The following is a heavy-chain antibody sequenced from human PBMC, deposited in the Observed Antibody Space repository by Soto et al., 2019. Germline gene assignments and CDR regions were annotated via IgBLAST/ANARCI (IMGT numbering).Heavy chain of an antibody. D-gene: IGHD2-15*01. Sequence: GGSLRLSCSASGFTFSSYNMNWVRQAPGKGLEWVSYISSSSTTKYYADSVKGRFTISRDNAKNSLYLQMNNLRDEDTAVYYCARDLLGRDGSFDYWGQGTLVTVSS. J-gene: IGHJ4*02. CDR1: GFTFSSYN. V-gene: IGHV3-48*02. CDR2: ISSSSTTK. CDR3: ARDLLGRDGSFDY.